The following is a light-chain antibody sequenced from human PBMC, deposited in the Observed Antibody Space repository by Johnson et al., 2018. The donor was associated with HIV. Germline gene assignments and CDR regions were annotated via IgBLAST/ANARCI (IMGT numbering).Light chain of an antibody. CDR3: GTWNTRLSVGHV. J-gene: IGLJ1*01. CDR1: SSNIGNSY. Sequence: QSVLTQPPSVSAAPGQKVTISCSGSSSNIGNSYISWYQQLPGTAPKLLIYKNDQRPSGIPDRFSGSKSGTSATLGITGLQTGDEADYYCGTWNTRLSVGHVFGTGTKVTVL. CDR2: KND. V-gene: IGLV1-51*02.